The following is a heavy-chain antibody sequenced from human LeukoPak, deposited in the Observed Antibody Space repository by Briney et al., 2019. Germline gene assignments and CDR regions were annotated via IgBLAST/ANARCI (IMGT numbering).Heavy chain of an antibody. Sequence: GGSLRLSCAASGFTFSSYTMSWVRQAPGKGLEWVSAISGSGGSTYYADSVKGRFTISRDNAKNSLYLQMNSLRAEDTAVYYCARGLAEYYYYMDVWGKGTTVTISS. J-gene: IGHJ6*03. D-gene: IGHD6-13*01. V-gene: IGHV3-23*01. CDR3: ARGLAEYYYYMDV. CDR2: ISGSGGST. CDR1: GFTFSSYT.